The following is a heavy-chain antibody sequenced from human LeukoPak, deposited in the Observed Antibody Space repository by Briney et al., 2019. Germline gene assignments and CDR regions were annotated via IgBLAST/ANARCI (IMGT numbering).Heavy chain of an antibody. CDR3: ARRGYSSGWYYFDY. CDR1: GASITSYY. CDR2: IYYSGST. J-gene: IGHJ4*02. Sequence: SETLSLTCTVSGASITSYYWSWIRQPPGKGLEWIGYIYYSGSTTYNPSLKRRVTISVDTSKNQFSLKLISVTAADTAVYYCARRGYSSGWYYFDYWGQGTLVTVSS. D-gene: IGHD6-19*01. V-gene: IGHV4-59*08.